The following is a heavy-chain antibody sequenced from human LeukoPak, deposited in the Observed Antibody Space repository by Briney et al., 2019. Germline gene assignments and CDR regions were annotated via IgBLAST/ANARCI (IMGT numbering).Heavy chain of an antibody. CDR1: GFTFNSYT. CDR2: ISTGNTYI. D-gene: IGHD1-26*01. Sequence: GGSLRLSCAASGFTFNSYTMTWVRQAPGKGLEWVSSISTGNTYIYYADSVKGRFTISRDNAKNSLYLQMNSLRAEDTAVYYCARDGASLGAQFDYWGQGTLVTVSS. J-gene: IGHJ4*02. V-gene: IGHV3-21*01. CDR3: ARDGASLGAQFDY.